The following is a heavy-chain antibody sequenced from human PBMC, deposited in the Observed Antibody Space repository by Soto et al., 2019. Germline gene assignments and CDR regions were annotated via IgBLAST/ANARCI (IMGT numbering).Heavy chain of an antibody. D-gene: IGHD6-19*01. CDR1: GYRFSSYW. CDR3: ARRGESSDWYIVDIPFES. V-gene: IGHV5-51*01. Sequence: ESLKISCKISGYRFSSYWIGWVRQMPGKGLEWMGIIYPADSDIRYNPSFEGQVTISVDKSISTAFLQWSSLQAADTATYYCARRGESSDWYIVDIPFESWGQGTLVTVSS. CDR2: IYPADSDI. J-gene: IGHJ4*02.